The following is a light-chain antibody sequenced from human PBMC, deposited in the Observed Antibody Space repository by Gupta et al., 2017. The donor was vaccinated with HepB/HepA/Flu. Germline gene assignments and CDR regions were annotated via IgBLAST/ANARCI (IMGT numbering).Light chain of an antibody. CDR3: QSEDNLLLT. J-gene: IGKJ4*01. CDR2: AAS. V-gene: IGKV1-33*01. CDR1: HDMTNS. Sequence: DILMTQSPSSLSASVGDRVTITCQASHDMTNSLNWYQQKPGKVPKLLIYAASNLETGVPSRFSGRRSGTNFSFTISSLQPEDIATYYCQSEDNLLLTFGGGTKVHIE.